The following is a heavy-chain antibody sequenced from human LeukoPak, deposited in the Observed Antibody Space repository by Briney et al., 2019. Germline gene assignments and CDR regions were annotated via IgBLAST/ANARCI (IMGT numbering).Heavy chain of an antibody. D-gene: IGHD1-20*01. Sequence: ASVTVSCKASGYTFTGYYMHWVRQAPGQGLEWMGRINPNSGGTNYAQKFQGRVTMTRDTSISTAYMELSRLRSDDTAVYYCASKITGTFVYWGQGTLVTVSS. CDR1: GYTFTGYY. CDR2: INPNSGGT. J-gene: IGHJ4*02. CDR3: ASKITGTFVY. V-gene: IGHV1-2*06.